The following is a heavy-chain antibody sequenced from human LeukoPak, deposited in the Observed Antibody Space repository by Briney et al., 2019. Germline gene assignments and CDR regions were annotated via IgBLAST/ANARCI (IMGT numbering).Heavy chain of an antibody. J-gene: IGHJ4*02. CDR2: ISGSGGST. CDR3: AKSPGQLLPQNYFDY. V-gene: IGHV3-23*01. D-gene: IGHD2-2*01. CDR1: GFTFSSYA. Sequence: PGGSLRLSCAGSGFTFSSYAMSWVRQAPGKGLEWVSAISGSGGSTYYADSVKGRFTISRDNSKNTLYLQMNSLRAEDTAVYYCAKSPGQLLPQNYFDYWGQGTLVTVSS.